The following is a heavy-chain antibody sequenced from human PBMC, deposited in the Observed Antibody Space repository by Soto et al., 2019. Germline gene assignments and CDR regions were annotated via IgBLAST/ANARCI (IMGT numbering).Heavy chain of an antibody. CDR3: ARITYYDFWSGPEYYFDY. V-gene: IGHV2-26*01. D-gene: IGHD3-3*01. CDR2: IFSNDEK. J-gene: IGHJ4*02. Sequence: QVTLKESGPVLVNPTETLTLTCTVSGFSLSNARMGVSWIRQPPGKALEWLAHIFSNDEKSYSTSLKSRLTISKDTSKSQVVLTMTNMDPVDTATYYCARITYYDFWSGPEYYFDYWGQGTLVTVSS. CDR1: GFSLSNARMG.